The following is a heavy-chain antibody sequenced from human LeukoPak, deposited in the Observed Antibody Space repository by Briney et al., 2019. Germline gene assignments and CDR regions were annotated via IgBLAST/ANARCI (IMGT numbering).Heavy chain of an antibody. V-gene: IGHV4-30-2*01. CDR1: GGSISSGGYY. D-gene: IGHD6-13*01. CDR2: IYHSGST. CDR3: ARSVSWDYYFDY. J-gene: IGHJ4*02. Sequence: SETLSLTCTVSGGSISSGGYYWSWIRQPPGKGLEWIGYIYHSGSTYYNPSLKSRVTISVDRSKNQFSLKLSSVTAADTAVYYCARSVSWDYYFDYWGQGTLVTVSS.